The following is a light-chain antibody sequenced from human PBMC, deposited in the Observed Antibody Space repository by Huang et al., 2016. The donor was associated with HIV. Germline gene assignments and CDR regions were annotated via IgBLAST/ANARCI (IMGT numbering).Light chain of an antibody. V-gene: IGKV2-28*01. Sequence: EIVMTQSPLSLSVTPGEPASISCRSSQSLLHSSGYIYLDWYLQKPGQSPQLLIYLGYNRASGVPGRFSGRASGTDFTLKISRVEAEDVGVYYCMQALQTPGTFGGGTKVEIK. CDR3: MQALQTPGT. CDR2: LGY. J-gene: IGKJ4*01. CDR1: QSLLHSSGYIY.